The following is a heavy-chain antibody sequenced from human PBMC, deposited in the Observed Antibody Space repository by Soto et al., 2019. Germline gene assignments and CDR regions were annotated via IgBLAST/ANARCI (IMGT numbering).Heavy chain of an antibody. CDR2: IYHSGST. J-gene: IGHJ4*02. V-gene: IGHV4-4*02. Sequence: QVQLQDSGPGLVKPSGTLSLTCAVSGGSISSSNWWSWVRQPPGKGLEWIGEIYHSGSTNYNPSLKSRVTISVDKCKNHFSLKLSSVTAADTAVYYCAGGYSYGRDRPEFDYWGQGTLVTVSS. CDR1: GGSISSSNW. D-gene: IGHD5-18*01. CDR3: AGGYSYGRDRPEFDY.